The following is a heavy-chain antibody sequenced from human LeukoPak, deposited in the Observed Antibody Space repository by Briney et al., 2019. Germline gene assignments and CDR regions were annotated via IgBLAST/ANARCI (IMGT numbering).Heavy chain of an antibody. J-gene: IGHJ4*02. D-gene: IGHD3-22*01. V-gene: IGHV3-43*01. CDR1: GFTFDDYT. CDR3: GKAHYYDDSTGPIDY. CDR2: ISWDGGST. Sequence: PGGSLRLSCAASGFTFDDYTMNWVRQAPGKGLEWVSLISWDGGSTYYADSVKGRFTISRDNSKNSLYLQMNSLRTEDTALYYCGKAHYYDDSTGPIDYWGQGTLVTVSS.